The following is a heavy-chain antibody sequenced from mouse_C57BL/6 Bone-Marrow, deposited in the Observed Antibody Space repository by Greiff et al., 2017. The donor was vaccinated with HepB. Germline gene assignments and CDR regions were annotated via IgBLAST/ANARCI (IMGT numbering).Heavy chain of an antibody. V-gene: IGHV1-26*01. CDR2: INPNNGGT. D-gene: IGHD1-1*01. CDR3: ARRAYDDYGSSYCDY. J-gene: IGHJ2*01. Sequence: EVQLQQSGPELVKPGASVKLSCKASGYTFTDYYMNWVKQSHGKSLEWIGDINPNNGGTSYNQKFKGQATLTVDKSCSTAYMGLRSLTSEDSAVYYCARRAYDDYGSSYCDYWGQGTTLTVSS. CDR1: GYTFTDYY.